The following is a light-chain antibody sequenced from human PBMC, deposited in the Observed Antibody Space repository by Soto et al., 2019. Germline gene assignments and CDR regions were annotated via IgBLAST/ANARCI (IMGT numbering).Light chain of an antibody. Sequence: DIQMTQSPSSLSASVGDRVTITCRAGQSISHYLNWYQQKPGKAPKLLIYAASSLQRGVPSRFSGSGSGTDFTLTISSLQPEDFATYFCQQSYRTPLIFGGGTKVEI. CDR1: QSISHY. CDR3: QQSYRTPLI. CDR2: AAS. V-gene: IGKV1-39*01. J-gene: IGKJ4*01.